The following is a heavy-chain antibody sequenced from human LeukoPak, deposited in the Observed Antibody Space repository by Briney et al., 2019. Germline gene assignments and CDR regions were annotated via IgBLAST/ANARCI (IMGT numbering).Heavy chain of an antibody. CDR3: ARDTPHYDFWSGYYTGRAFDI. J-gene: IGHJ3*02. Sequence: PSQTLSLTCTVSGGSISSGGYYWNWIRQHPGKGLEWIGYIYFSGSTYYNPSLKSRVIISVDTSKNQFSLKLSSVTAADTAVYYCARDTPHYDFWSGYYTGRAFDIWGQGTMVTVSS. V-gene: IGHV4-31*03. D-gene: IGHD3-3*01. CDR2: IYFSGST. CDR1: GGSISSGGYY.